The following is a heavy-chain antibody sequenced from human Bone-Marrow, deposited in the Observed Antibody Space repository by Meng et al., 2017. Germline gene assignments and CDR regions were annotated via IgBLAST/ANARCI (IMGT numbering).Heavy chain of an antibody. Sequence: SGPTLVKPTQTSTLTCTFSGFALSTSGVGVGWIRQPPGKALEWLALIYWDDDKRYSPSLKSRLTITKDTSKNQVVLTMTNMDPVDTATYYCAHRHGGYCSSTSCYPWFDPWGQGTLVTVSS. J-gene: IGHJ5*02. CDR2: IYWDDDK. V-gene: IGHV2-5*02. D-gene: IGHD2-2*01. CDR1: GFALSTSGVG. CDR3: AHRHGGYCSSTSCYPWFDP.